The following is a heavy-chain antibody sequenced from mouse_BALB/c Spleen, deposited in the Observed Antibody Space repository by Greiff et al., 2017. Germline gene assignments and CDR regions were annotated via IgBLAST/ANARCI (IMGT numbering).Heavy chain of an antibody. Sequence: EVHLVESGGGLVKPGGSLKLSCAASGFTFSSYAMSWVRQTPEKRLEWVATISSGGSYTYYPDSVKGRFTISRDNAKNTLYLQMSSLRSEDTAMYYCATTVVDYYAMDYWGQGTSVTVSS. J-gene: IGHJ4*01. CDR3: ATTVVDYYAMDY. CDR1: GFTFSSYA. D-gene: IGHD1-1*01. CDR2: ISSGGSYT. V-gene: IGHV5-9-3*01.